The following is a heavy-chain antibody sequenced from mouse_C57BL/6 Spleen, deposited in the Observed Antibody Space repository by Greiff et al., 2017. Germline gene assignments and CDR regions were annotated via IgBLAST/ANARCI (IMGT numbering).Heavy chain of an antibody. CDR3: ARRWIYYGPPYYYAMDY. CDR1: GYTFTSYW. V-gene: IGHV1-69*01. Sequence: QVQLQQPGAELVMPGASVKLSCKASGYTFTSYWMHWVKQRPGQGLEWIGEIDPSDSYTNYNQKFKGKSTLTVDKSSSTAYMQLSSLTSEDSAVYYCARRWIYYGPPYYYAMDYWGQGTSVTVSS. CDR2: IDPSDSYT. D-gene: IGHD1-1*01. J-gene: IGHJ4*01.